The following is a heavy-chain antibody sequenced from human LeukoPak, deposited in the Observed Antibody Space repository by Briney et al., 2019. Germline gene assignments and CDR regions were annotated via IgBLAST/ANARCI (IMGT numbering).Heavy chain of an antibody. CDR3: ARGTMVRGVILNFDY. CDR1: GGTFSSYA. CDR2: IIPIFGTA. V-gene: IGHV1-69*06. Sequence: SVKVSCKASGGTFSSYAISWVRQAPGQGLEWMGGIIPIFGTANYAQKLQGRVTITADKSTSTAYMELSSLRSEDTAVYYCARGTMVRGVILNFDYWGQGTLVTVSS. D-gene: IGHD3-10*01. J-gene: IGHJ4*02.